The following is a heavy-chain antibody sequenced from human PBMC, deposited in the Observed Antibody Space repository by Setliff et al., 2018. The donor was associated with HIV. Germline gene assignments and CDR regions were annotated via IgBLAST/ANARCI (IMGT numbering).Heavy chain of an antibody. CDR3: ARGLDYGSGSFSSQRRSHSFPR. CDR1: GGSFSDYY. Sequence: PSETLSLTCAVYGGSFSDYYWTWIRQPPGKGLEWIGEINDSGSTNYNPSLKSRVTMSVDTSKNQFSLKLNSMTAADTAVYYCARGLDYGSGSFSSQRRSHSFPRWGQGTLVTVSS. CDR2: INDSGST. J-gene: IGHJ4*02. D-gene: IGHD3-10*01. V-gene: IGHV4-34*01.